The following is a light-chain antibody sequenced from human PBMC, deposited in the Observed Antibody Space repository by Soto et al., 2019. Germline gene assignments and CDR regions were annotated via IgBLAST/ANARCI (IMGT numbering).Light chain of an antibody. V-gene: IGKV1-5*03. Sequence: DIQMTQSPSTLSSSVGDRVTITCRASQSISSWLAWYQQKPGPAPNLLIYKASTLQSGVTSRLSGRGSGTEFTFTISCRRPDDSETYTCQQYNDNWTFEQGTNV. J-gene: IGKJ1*01. CDR2: KAS. CDR1: QSISSW. CDR3: QQYNDNWT.